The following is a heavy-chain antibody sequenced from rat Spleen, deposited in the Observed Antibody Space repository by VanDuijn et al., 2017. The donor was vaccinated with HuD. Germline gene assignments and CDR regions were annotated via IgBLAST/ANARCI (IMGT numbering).Heavy chain of an antibody. D-gene: IGHD1-12*02. J-gene: IGHJ2*01. V-gene: IGHV5-31*01. CDR2: ITGAGDNT. CDR1: GFTFNYYW. Sequence: EVQLVESGGGLVQPGRSLKLSCVASGFTFNYYWMTWIRQAPGKGLEWVATITGAGDNTYYRDSVKGRFTISRDNAKSTLYLQLDSLRSEDTATYYCTTDTFYDGTYYPGGFDYWGQGVMVTVSS. CDR3: TTDTFYDGTYYPGGFDY.